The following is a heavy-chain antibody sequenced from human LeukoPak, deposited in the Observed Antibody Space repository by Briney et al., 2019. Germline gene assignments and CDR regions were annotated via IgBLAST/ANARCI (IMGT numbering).Heavy chain of an antibody. J-gene: IGHJ4*02. CDR1: GLTFSSHW. D-gene: IGHD2-15*01. Sequence: QAGGSLKLSCAASGLTFSSHWMNWVRQAPGKGLEWVANIREDGTEIYYMDSVKGRFTISRDNAKNSLYLQMNSLRAEDTAAYYCARGVYSIDYWGQGTLVTVSS. CDR2: IREDGTEI. CDR3: ARGVYSIDY. V-gene: IGHV3-7*01.